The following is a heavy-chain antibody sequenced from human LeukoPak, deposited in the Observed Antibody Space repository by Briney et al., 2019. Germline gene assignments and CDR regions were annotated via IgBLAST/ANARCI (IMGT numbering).Heavy chain of an antibody. CDR2: INSNGGST. CDR1: GFTFSNYA. J-gene: IGHJ5*02. V-gene: IGHV3-64*01. CDR3: ARDMYYGSGRHSPWFDP. Sequence: GGSLRLSCAAPGFTFSNYAMHWVRQAPGKGLEYVSGINSNGGSTYYANSVKGRFTISRDNSKNTVYLQIGSLRAEDMAVYYCARDMYYGSGRHSPWFDPWGQGTLVTVSS. D-gene: IGHD3-10*01.